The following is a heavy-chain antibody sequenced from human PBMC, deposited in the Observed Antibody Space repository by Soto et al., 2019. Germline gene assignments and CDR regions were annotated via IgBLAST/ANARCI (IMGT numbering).Heavy chain of an antibody. CDR2: ISYDGSNK. J-gene: IGHJ6*02. CDR1: GFTFSSYA. V-gene: IGHV3-30-3*01. CDR3: ARELKQWLVRYYYGMDV. Sequence: GGSLRLSCAASGFTFSSYAMHWVRQAPGKGLEWVAVISYDGSNKYYADSAKGRFTISRDNSKNTLYLQMNSLRAEDTAVYYCARELKQWLVRYYYGMDVWGQGTTVTVSS. D-gene: IGHD6-19*01.